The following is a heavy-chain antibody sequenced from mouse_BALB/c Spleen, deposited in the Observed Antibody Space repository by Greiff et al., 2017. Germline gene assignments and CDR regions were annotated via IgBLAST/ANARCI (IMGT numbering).Heavy chain of an antibody. CDR2: INPSNGRT. CDR3: ARRDITTVVDYFDY. D-gene: IGHD1-1*01. CDR1: GYTFTSYW. Sequence: VKLQQPGAELVKPGASVKLSCKASGYTFTSYWMHWVKQRPGQGLEWIGEINPSNGRTNYNEKFKSKATLTVDKSSSTAYMQLSSLTSEDSAVYYCARRDITTVVDYFDYWGQGTTLTVSS. V-gene: IGHV1S81*02. J-gene: IGHJ2*01.